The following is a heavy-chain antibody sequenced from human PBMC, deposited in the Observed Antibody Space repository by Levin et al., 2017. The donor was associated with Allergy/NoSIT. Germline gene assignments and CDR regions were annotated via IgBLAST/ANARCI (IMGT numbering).Heavy chain of an antibody. CDR3: ATGGGYDAFDI. V-gene: IGHV1-24*01. CDR2: FDPEDGET. Sequence: TGGSLRLSCKVSGYTLTDLSMHWVRQAPGKGLEWMGGFDPEDGETIYAQKFQGRVTMTEDTSTDTAYMELSSLRSEDTAVYYCATGGGYDAFDIWGQGTMVTVSS. D-gene: IGHD5-12*01. CDR1: GYTLTDLS. J-gene: IGHJ3*02.